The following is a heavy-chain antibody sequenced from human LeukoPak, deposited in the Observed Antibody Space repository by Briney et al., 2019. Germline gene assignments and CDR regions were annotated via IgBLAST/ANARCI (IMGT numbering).Heavy chain of an antibody. CDR3: ARDSYGWHDRWDY. CDR2: ISGSGGST. D-gene: IGHD3-16*01. V-gene: IGHV3-23*01. J-gene: IGHJ4*02. Sequence: PGGSLRLSCAASGFTFSSYAMSWVRQAPGKGLEWVSAISGSGGSTYYADSVKGRFTISRDNAKDSLFLQMNSLRTEDTGVYYCARDSYGWHDRWDYWGLGTQVIVSS. CDR1: GFTFSSYA.